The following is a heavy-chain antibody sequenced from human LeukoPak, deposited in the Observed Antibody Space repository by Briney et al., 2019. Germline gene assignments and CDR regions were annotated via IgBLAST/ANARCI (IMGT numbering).Heavy chain of an antibody. Sequence: SETLSLTCAVYGGSFSGYYWSWIRQPPGKGLEWIGEINHSGSTNYNPSLKSRVTISVDTSKNQFSLKLSSVTAADTAVYYCARLKPGIYYYYYGMDVWGQGTTVTVSS. V-gene: IGHV4-34*01. CDR1: GGSFSGYY. CDR2: INHSGST. D-gene: IGHD1-14*01. CDR3: ARLKPGIYYYYYGMDV. J-gene: IGHJ6*02.